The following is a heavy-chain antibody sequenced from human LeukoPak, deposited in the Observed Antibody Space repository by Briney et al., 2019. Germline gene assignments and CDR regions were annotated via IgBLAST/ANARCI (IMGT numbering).Heavy chain of an antibody. D-gene: IGHD2/OR15-2a*01. J-gene: IGHJ5*02. Sequence: PSETLSLTCTVSGYSISSGYYWGWIRQPPGKGLEWIGSIYHSGSTYYNPSLKSRVTISVDTSKNQFSLKVSSVTAADTAVYYCARERTTASNWFDPWGQGTLVTVSS. V-gene: IGHV4-38-2*02. CDR2: IYHSGST. CDR1: GYSISSGYY. CDR3: ARERTTASNWFDP.